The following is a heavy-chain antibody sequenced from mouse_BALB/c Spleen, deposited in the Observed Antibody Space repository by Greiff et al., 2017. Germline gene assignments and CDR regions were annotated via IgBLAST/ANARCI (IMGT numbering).Heavy chain of an antibody. CDR3: ARFFYYGRSGNYFDY. J-gene: IGHJ2*01. D-gene: IGHD1-1*01. CDR2: ISYSGST. V-gene: IGHV3-8*02. CDR1: GDSITSGY. Sequence: VHVKQSGPSLVKPSQTLSLTCSVTGDSITSGYWNWIRKFPGNKLEYMGYISYSGSTYYNPSLKSRISITRDTSKNQYYLQLNSVTTEDTATYYCARFFYYGRSGNYFDYWGQGTTLTVSS.